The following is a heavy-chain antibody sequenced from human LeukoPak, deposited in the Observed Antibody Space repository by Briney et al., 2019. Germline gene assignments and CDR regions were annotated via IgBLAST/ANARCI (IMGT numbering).Heavy chain of an antibody. CDR3: AKVAYCSGGTCSYYYYGVDV. J-gene: IGHJ6*02. CDR2: TSGSGGST. CDR1: GFTFSSNA. V-gene: IGHV3-23*01. Sequence: GGSLRLSCAASGFTFSSNAMSWVRQAPGKGLEWVSATSGSGGSTYYADSVKGRFTISRDNSKNTLYLQMNSLSAEDTAVYYCAKVAYCSGGTCSYYYYGVDVWGQGTTVTVSS. D-gene: IGHD2-15*01.